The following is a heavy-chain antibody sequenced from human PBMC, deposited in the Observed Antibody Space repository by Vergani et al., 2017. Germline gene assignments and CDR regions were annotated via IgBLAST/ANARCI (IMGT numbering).Heavy chain of an antibody. CDR3: ARGWQQLVRTSGYYGMDV. CDR1: GYTFTSYD. D-gene: IGHD6-6*01. Sequence: QVQLVQSGAEVKTPGASVKVSCKASGYTFTSYDINWVRQATGQGLEWMGWMNPNSGNTGYAQKFQGRVTMTRNTSISTAYMELSSLRSEDTAVYYCARGWQQLVRTSGYYGMDVWGQGTTVTVSS. J-gene: IGHJ6*02. V-gene: IGHV1-8*01. CDR2: MNPNSGNT.